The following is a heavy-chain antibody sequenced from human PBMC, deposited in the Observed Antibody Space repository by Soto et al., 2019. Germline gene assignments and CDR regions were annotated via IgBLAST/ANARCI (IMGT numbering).Heavy chain of an antibody. CDR1: GFTVSSDY. J-gene: IGHJ6*02. D-gene: IGHD1-26*01. V-gene: IGHV3-66*01. CDR3: ARDPGDRNGMIV. CDR2: IYSGGST. Sequence: EVQVVESGGGLVQPGGSLRLSCAASGFTVSSDYMNWVRQAPGKGLEWVSVIYSGGSTSYADSVKGRFTISRDNSKNTLYLQMNSLRAEDTAVYYCARDPGDRNGMIVWGQGTTVTVSS.